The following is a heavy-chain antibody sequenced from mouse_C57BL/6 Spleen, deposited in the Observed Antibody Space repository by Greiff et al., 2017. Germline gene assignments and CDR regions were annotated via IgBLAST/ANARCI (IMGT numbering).Heavy chain of an antibody. CDR2: IDPSDSYT. V-gene: IGHV1-59*01. Sequence: QVQLQQPGAELVRPGTSVKLSCKASGYTFTSYWMHWVKQRPGQGLEWIGVIDPSDSYTNYNQKFKGKATLTVDTSSSTAYMQLSSLTSEDSAVYYCARFDGHYFDYWGQGTTLTVSS. J-gene: IGHJ2*01. D-gene: IGHD2-3*01. CDR3: ARFDGHYFDY. CDR1: GYTFTSYW.